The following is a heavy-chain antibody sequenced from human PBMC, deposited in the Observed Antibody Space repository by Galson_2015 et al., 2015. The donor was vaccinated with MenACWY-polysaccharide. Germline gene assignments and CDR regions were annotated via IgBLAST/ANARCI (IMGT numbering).Heavy chain of an antibody. J-gene: IGHJ5*02. CDR1: GSIFTDYW. Sequence: QSGAEVKKPGESLKISCKGSGSIFTDYWIAWVRQMPGKGLEWMGIIFPGDSDTRYSPSFQGQVTISADKSISTAYLQWSSLKASDTAMYYCARHGPFANYYDSNWFDPGAREPWSPSPQ. V-gene: IGHV5-51*01. CDR2: IFPGDSDT. CDR3: ARHGPFANYYDSNWFDP. D-gene: IGHD3-22*01.